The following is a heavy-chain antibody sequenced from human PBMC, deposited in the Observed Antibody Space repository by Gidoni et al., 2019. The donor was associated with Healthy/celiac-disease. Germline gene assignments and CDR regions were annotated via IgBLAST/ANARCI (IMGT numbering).Heavy chain of an antibody. J-gene: IGHJ5*02. CDR2: IKQDGSEK. D-gene: IGHD3-16*01. Sequence: EVQLVESGGGLVQPGGSLRLSCAASGFTFSSYWMSWVRQSPGKGLEWVANIKQDGSEKYYVDSVKGRFTISRDNAKNSLYLQMNSLRAEDTAVYYCASLLKGGRGWFDPWGQGTLVTVSS. CDR3: ASLLKGGRGWFDP. V-gene: IGHV3-7*03. CDR1: GFTFSSYW.